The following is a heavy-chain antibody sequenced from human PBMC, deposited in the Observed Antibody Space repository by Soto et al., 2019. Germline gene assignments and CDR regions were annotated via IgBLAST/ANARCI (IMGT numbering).Heavy chain of an antibody. J-gene: IGHJ5*02. Sequence: ASVKVSCKASGYTFTSYYIHWVRQAPGQGLEWMGIINPSGGGTSYAQKFQGRVTMTRDTSTSTVYMELSSLRSDDTAVYYCARGVGSGTYYNQYNWFDPWGQGTLVTVSS. D-gene: IGHD3-10*01. CDR2: INPSGGGT. V-gene: IGHV1-46*01. CDR3: ARGVGSGTYYNQYNWFDP. CDR1: GYTFTSYY.